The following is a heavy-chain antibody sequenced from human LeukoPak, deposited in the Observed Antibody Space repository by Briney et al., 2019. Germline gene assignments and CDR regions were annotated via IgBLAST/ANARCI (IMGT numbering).Heavy chain of an antibody. D-gene: IGHD5-24*01. J-gene: IGHJ4*02. CDR1: GFTFSSYA. CDR2: ISGSGGST. V-gene: IGHV3-23*01. CDR3: ARSVEMATIDY. Sequence: GGSLRLSCAASGFTFSSYAMSWVRQAPGEGLEWVSAISGSGGSTYHADSVKGRFTISRDNSKNTLYLQMNSLRAEDTAVYYCARSVEMATIDYWGQGTLVTVSS.